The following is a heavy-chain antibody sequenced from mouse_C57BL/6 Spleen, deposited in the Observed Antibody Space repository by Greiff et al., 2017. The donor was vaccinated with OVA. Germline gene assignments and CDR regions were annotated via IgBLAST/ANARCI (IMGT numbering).Heavy chain of an antibody. CDR2: IDPETGGT. V-gene: IGHV1-15*01. J-gene: IGHJ3*01. Sequence: QVQLQQSGAELVRPGASVTLSCKASGYTFTDYEMHWVKQTPVHGLEWIGAIDPETGGTAYNEKFKGKAILTADKSSSTAYMGLRSLTSEDSAVNYCTRRIYDGPWFAYWGQGTLVTVSA. D-gene: IGHD2-3*01. CDR1: GYTFTDYE. CDR3: TRRIYDGPWFAY.